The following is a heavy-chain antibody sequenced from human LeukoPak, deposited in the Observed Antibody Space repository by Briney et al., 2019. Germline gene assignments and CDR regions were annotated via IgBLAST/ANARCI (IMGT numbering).Heavy chain of an antibody. Sequence: GRSLRLSCAASELTCSSYAMSWVRQAPGKGLEGVSAISGSGGSTYYADSVKGRFTISRDNSKNTLYLQMNSLRAEDTAVYYCAKDLRGSYLDCWGQGTLVTVSS. D-gene: IGHD1-26*01. CDR2: ISGSGGST. V-gene: IGHV3-23*01. CDR3: AKDLRGSYLDC. J-gene: IGHJ4*02. CDR1: ELTCSSYA.